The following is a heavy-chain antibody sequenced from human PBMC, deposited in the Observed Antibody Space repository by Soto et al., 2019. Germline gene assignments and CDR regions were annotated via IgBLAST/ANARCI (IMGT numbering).Heavy chain of an antibody. D-gene: IGHD3-22*01. J-gene: IGHJ4*02. V-gene: IGHV4-39*01. CDR1: GGSISSSSYY. CDR3: ASYYYDSSGYYYVPGVY. Sequence: SETLSLTYAVSGGSISSSSYYWGWIRQPPGKGLERIGSISYSGSTYHNPSLKSRVTISVDTSKNQFSLKLSSVTAADTAVYYCASYYYDSSGYYYVPGVYWGQGTLVTVSS. CDR2: ISYSGST.